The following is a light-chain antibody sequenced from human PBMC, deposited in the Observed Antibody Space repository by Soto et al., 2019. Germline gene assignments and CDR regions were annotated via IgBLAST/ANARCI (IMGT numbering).Light chain of an antibody. CDR2: GAS. V-gene: IGKV3D-15*01. CDR1: QSVGNN. J-gene: IGKJ4*01. Sequence: EIILTQSPDTLSLSPGERATLSCRASQSVGNNLAWHQQKPGQAPRLLIYGASTRATGFPARFSGSGSGTEFTLTISSLHSEDFAVYYCQQYQSWPLTFGGGTKVDIK. CDR3: QQYQSWPLT.